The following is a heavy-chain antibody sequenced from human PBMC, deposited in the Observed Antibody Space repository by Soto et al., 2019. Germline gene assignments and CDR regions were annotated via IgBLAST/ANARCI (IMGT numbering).Heavy chain of an antibody. CDR1: GGSISSGDYY. CDR3: ARATPLRWFGEFDI. D-gene: IGHD3-10*01. CDR2: IYYSGST. J-gene: IGHJ3*02. V-gene: IGHV4-30-4*01. Sequence: QVQLQESGPGLVKPSQTLSLTCTVSGGSISSGDYYWSWIRQPPGKGLEWMGYIYYSGSTYYNPSLKSRVTISVDTSKNQFSLKLSSATDADTAVYYCARATPLRWFGEFDIWGQGTMVTVSS.